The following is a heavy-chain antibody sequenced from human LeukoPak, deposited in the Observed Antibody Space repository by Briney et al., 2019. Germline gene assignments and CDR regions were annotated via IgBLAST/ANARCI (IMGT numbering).Heavy chain of an antibody. V-gene: IGHV3-33*08. CDR3: ARDKGPYYFDY. J-gene: IGHJ4*02. CDR2: IWNDGSQK. CDR1: GFTFSSYA. Sequence: GGSLRLSCAASGFTFSSYAMHWVRQAPGKGLEWVAVIWNDGSQKYYADSVKGRFTISRDNSKNTLYLQMNSLRAEDTAVYYCARDKGPYYFDYWGQGTLLTVSS.